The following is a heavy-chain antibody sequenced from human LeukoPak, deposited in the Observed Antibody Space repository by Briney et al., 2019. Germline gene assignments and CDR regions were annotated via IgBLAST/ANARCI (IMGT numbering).Heavy chain of an antibody. V-gene: IGHV3-30*04. Sequence: PGRSLRLSCAASGFTFSSYAMHWVRQAPGKGLEWVAIISYDGSHKNYADSVKGRFTISRDNSKNTLYLQMNSLRAEGTAVYYCAKDLHGDYVRWGDYWGQGTLVTVSS. D-gene: IGHD4-17*01. CDR3: AKDLHGDYVRWGDY. J-gene: IGHJ4*02. CDR1: GFTFSSYA. CDR2: ISYDGSHK.